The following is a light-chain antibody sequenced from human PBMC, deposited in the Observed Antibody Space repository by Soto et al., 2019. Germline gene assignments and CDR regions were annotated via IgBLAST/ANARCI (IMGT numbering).Light chain of an antibody. V-gene: IGLV1-47*01. Sequence: QSVLTQPPSASETPGQRVTISCSGSSSNIGSNHVYWYQHLPGTAPKLLIYRNYLRPSGVPDRFFASKSATSASLATSGLRSDDEADYYCGAWDDSLSGWVFGGGTKLTVL. CDR1: SSNIGSNH. J-gene: IGLJ3*02. CDR3: GAWDDSLSGWV. CDR2: RNY.